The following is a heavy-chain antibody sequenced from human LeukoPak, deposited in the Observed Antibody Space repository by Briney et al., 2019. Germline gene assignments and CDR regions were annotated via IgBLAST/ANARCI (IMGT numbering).Heavy chain of an antibody. CDR3: ARFYYDSSGYYDY. J-gene: IGHJ4*02. CDR2: IYPGDSDT. D-gene: IGHD3-22*01. V-gene: IGHV5-51*01. CDR1: GYSFTSYW. Sequence: GESLKISCKGSGYSFTSYWIGWVRQMPGKGLGWMGIIYPGDSDTRYSPSFQGQVTISADKSISTVYLQWSSLKASDTAMYCCARFYYDSSGYYDYWGQGTLVTVSS.